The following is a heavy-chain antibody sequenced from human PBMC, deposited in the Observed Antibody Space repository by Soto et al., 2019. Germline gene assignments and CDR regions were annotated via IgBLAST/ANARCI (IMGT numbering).Heavy chain of an antibody. D-gene: IGHD5-18*01. CDR3: ARDRLMATAGTARHYFGLDV. CDR1: GGSISSGGYY. J-gene: IGHJ6*02. Sequence: SETLSLTCTVSGGSISSGGYYWSWVRQNPRRGLEWIGNIYYSGNTYYNPSLKSRLTISVDTSKNQFSLNLSSVTAADTAVYYCARDRLMATAGTARHYFGLDVWGQGTTVTVSS. V-gene: IGHV4-31*03. CDR2: IYYSGNT.